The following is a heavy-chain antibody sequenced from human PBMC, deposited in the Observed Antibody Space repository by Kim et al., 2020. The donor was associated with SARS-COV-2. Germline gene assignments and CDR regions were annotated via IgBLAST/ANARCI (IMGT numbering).Heavy chain of an antibody. CDR2: IYYSGST. Sequence: SETLSLTCTVSGGSISSSSYYWGWIRQPPGKGLEWIGSIYYSGSTYYNPSLKSRVTISVDTSKNQFSLKLSSVTAADTAVYYCARQIVRDYFGWARVALEIWGQGTMVTVSS. CDR3: ARQIVRDYFGWARVALEI. D-gene: IGHD3-10*01. V-gene: IGHV4-39*01. CDR1: GGSISSSSYY. J-gene: IGHJ3*02.